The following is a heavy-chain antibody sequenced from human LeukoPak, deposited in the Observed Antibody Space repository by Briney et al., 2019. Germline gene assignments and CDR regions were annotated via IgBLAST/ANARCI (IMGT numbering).Heavy chain of an antibody. Sequence: ASVKVSCKASGYTFTGYYMHWVRHAPGQGLEWMGWINPNSGGTNYAQKFQGRVTMTRDTSISTAYMELSRLRSDDTAVYYCARPRQAYDSSGYYQMACDYWGQGTLVTVSS. CDR2: INPNSGGT. J-gene: IGHJ4*02. D-gene: IGHD3-22*01. CDR1: GYTFTGYY. V-gene: IGHV1-2*02. CDR3: ARPRQAYDSSGYYQMACDY.